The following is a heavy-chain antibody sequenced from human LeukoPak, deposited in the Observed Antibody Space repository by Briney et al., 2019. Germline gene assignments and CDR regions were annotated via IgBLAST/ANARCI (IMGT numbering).Heavy chain of an antibody. Sequence: SETLSLTCAVYGESLNSYYWSWVRQPPGEGLEWIGEIYESGTTEYNPSLKSRVTISTVPSKQQFSLSLSSVTAADTAVYYCARGAWATRLGSWGLGTPVIVSS. D-gene: IGHD2-15*01. CDR3: ARGAWATRLGS. V-gene: IGHV4-34*01. J-gene: IGHJ4*02. CDR1: GESLNSYY. CDR2: IYESGTT.